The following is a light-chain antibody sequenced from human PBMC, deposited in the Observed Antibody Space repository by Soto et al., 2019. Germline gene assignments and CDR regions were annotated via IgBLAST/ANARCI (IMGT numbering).Light chain of an antibody. Sequence: EIVLTQSPGTLSLSAGERATLSCRASQSVSSSYLAWYQQKPGQAPRLLIYGASSRATGIPDRFSGSGSGTDSTLTISRLEPEDCAVYYCQQYGSSPETFGQGTKV. V-gene: IGKV3-20*01. CDR2: GAS. CDR3: QQYGSSPET. CDR1: QSVSSSY. J-gene: IGKJ1*01.